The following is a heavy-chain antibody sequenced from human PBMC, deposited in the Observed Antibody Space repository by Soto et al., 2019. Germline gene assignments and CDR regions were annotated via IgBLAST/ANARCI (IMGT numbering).Heavy chain of an antibody. D-gene: IGHD2-2*01. CDR2: ISGDGRTT. V-gene: IGHV3-74*01. J-gene: IGHJ4*02. CDR1: GFTFSSHW. Sequence: GGFLRLSCAASGFTFSSHWMYWVRQAPGKGLVWVSRISGDGRTTSHADSVKGRFTISRDNAKNTLYLQVNSLRVEDTAVYYCARGVPNCSSSSCYFDFWGQGILVTVSS. CDR3: ARGVPNCSSSSCYFDF.